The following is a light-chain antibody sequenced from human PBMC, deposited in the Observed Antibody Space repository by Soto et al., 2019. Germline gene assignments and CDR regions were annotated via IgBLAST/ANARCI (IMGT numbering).Light chain of an antibody. J-gene: IGLJ1*01. CDR2: GNS. CDR3: QSYDSSLSGYV. CDR1: SSNIGAGYD. V-gene: IGLV1-40*01. Sequence: QSLVKQPPSVSGGPRERGTISCTGRSSNIGAGYDVHWYQQLPGTAPKVLIYGNSNRPSGVPDRFSGSKSGTSASLAITGLQAEDEADYYCQSYDSSLSGYVFGTGTKVTVL.